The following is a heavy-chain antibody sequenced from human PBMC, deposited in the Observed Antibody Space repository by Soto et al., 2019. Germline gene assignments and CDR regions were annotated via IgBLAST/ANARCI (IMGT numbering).Heavy chain of an antibody. V-gene: IGHV3-48*02. Sequence: GGSLRLSCAASGFTFSSYSMNWVRQAPGKGLEWVSYISSSSSTIYYADSVKGRFTISRDNAKNSLYLQMNSLRDEDTAVYYCARDGDTAMVNYYYGMDVWGQGTTVTVSS. D-gene: IGHD5-18*01. CDR1: GFTFSSYS. CDR3: ARDGDTAMVNYYYGMDV. J-gene: IGHJ6*02. CDR2: ISSSSSTI.